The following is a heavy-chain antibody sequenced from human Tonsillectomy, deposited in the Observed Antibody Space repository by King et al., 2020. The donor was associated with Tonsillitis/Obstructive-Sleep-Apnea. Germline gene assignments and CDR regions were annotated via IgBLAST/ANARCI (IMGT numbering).Heavy chain of an antibody. V-gene: IGHV5-51*01. CDR1: GYSFTNYW. CDR2: IYPGDSDT. CDR3: ARRLVVPQNNAFDI. Sequence: QLVQSGAEVKKSGESLKISCKGSGYSFTNYWIGWVRQMPGKGLEWVGIIYPGDSDTRYSPSFQGQVTISADKSISTAYLQWSSLKASDTAMYYCARRLVVPQNNAFDIWGQGTMVIVSS. J-gene: IGHJ3*02. D-gene: IGHD3-22*01.